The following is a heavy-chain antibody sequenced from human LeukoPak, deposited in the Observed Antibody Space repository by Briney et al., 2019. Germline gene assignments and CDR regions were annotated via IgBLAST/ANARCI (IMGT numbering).Heavy chain of an antibody. J-gene: IGHJ4*02. Sequence: SETLSLTCSVYSGSFSGYYWSWIRQPPGKGLEWIGEINHSVGTNYNPSLKSRVTISVDTSKNQFSLKLSSVTAADTAVYYCARQGYYGSGSYTRFDYWGQGTLVTVSS. CDR1: SGSFSGYY. CDR2: INHSVGT. V-gene: IGHV4-34*01. D-gene: IGHD3-10*01. CDR3: ARQGYYGSGSYTRFDY.